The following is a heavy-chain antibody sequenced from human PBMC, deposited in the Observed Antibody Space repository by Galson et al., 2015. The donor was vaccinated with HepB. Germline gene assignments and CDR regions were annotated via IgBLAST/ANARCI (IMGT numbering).Heavy chain of an antibody. CDR1: GVTIPSYS. V-gene: IGHV3-48*01. Sequence: SLRLSCAASGVTIPSYSMNWVRKAPGKGLEWLAYICGGSTTIYYADSVKGRFTISTDNAKKFLYLHMNSLRGEDTAVYYCARNPSSYDYYNMDVWGHGTTVTVSS. CDR2: ICGGSTTI. J-gene: IGHJ6*02. CDR3: ARNPSSYDYYNMDV.